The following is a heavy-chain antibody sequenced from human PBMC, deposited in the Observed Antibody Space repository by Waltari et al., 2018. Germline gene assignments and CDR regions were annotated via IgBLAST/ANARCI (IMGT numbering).Heavy chain of an antibody. V-gene: IGHV3-21*01. CDR3: ARVRSVTRWDGMDV. J-gene: IGHJ6*02. Sequence: EVQLVESGGGLVKPGGPLRLPSAASGFTLRSYSITWVRQAPGKGLEWVSSISSSGSYIYYADSVKGRFTISRDNAKNSLYLQMNSLRAEDTAVYYCARVRSVTRWDGMDVWGQGTTVTVSS. CDR1: GFTLRSYS. CDR2: ISSSGSYI. D-gene: IGHD4-4*01.